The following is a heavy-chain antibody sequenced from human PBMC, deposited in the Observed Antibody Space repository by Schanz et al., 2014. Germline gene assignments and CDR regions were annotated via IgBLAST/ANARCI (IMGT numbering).Heavy chain of an antibody. CDR2: ISVYNHNK. CDR3: ARDAADFYDIVTEEDY. CDR1: GYIFINSG. J-gene: IGHJ4*02. D-gene: IGHD3-9*01. V-gene: IGHV1-18*01. Sequence: QIQLVQSGPEVKKPGATVKVSCKASGYIFINSGISWVRQAPGQGLEWMGWISVYNHNKEYDQKFQGRVTMTTDTSTSTAYMALTDLRSDDTAVYDCARDAADFYDIVTEEDYWGQGTLVTVSS.